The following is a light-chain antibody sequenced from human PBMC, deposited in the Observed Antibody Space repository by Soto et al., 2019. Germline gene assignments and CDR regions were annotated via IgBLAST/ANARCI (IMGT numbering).Light chain of an antibody. CDR2: AAS. Sequence: DIQMTQSPSSLSAFVGDRVTITCRASQGISNYLAWYQQKPGRVPTLLIYAASTLRSGVPSRFSGSGSGTDFTLTISSLQPEDVASYYGQEYKTAPFIFGPGTKVDIK. J-gene: IGKJ3*01. CDR1: QGISNY. V-gene: IGKV1-27*01. CDR3: QEYKTAPFI.